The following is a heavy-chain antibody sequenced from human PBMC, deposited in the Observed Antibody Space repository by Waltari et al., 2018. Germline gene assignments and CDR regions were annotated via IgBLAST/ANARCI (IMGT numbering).Heavy chain of an antibody. Sequence: EVQLLESGGGLVQPGGSLRLSCAASGFTFSSYAMRWVRQAPGQRMEWVSAISGSGGSTYYADSVKGRFTISRDNSKNTLYLQMNSLRAEDTAVYYCAKAKLRFLEWLSQNYYYYGMDVWGQGTTVTVSS. D-gene: IGHD3-3*01. V-gene: IGHV3-23*01. CDR3: AKAKLRFLEWLSQNYYYYGMDV. CDR2: ISGSGGST. CDR1: GFTFSSYA. J-gene: IGHJ6*02.